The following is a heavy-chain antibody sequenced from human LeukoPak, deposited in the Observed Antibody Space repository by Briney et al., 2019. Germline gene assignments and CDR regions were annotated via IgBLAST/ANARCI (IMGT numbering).Heavy chain of an antibody. CDR3: AGHYYDSNGYSY. Sequence: GASVKVSCKASGGTFSSYAISWVRQAPGQGLEWMGGIIPIFGTANYAQKFQGRVTITADESTSTAYMELSSLRSEDTAVYYCAGHYYDSNGYSYWGQGTLVTVSS. CDR1: GGTFSSYA. D-gene: IGHD3-22*01. V-gene: IGHV1-69*13. CDR2: IIPIFGTA. J-gene: IGHJ4*02.